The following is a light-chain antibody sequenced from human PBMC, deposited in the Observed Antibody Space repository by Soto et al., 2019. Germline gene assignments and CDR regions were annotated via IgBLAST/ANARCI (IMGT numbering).Light chain of an antibody. CDR2: KAS. J-gene: IGKJ2*01. CDR3: QQYKSYFYT. V-gene: IGKV1-5*03. Sequence: DIQMTQSPSTLSASVGDRVTLICRASQSIGYWLAWYQQKPGKAPKVLIHKASSLASGVPSRFSGSGSGTQFTLTISSLQPDDFATYYCQQYKSYFYTFGQGTKLEI. CDR1: QSIGYW.